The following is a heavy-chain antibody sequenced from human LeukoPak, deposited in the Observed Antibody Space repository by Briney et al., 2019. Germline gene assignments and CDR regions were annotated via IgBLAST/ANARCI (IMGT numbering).Heavy chain of an antibody. V-gene: IGHV3-30-3*01. Sequence: PGGSLRLSCAVSGFTFSRYAMHWVRQAPGKGLEWVAVISYDGSKQADSVKGRFTISRDNSKNTLYLQMTSLRAEDTAGYYCARDSSDYWGQGTLVTVSS. CDR1: GFTFSRYA. CDR3: ARDSSDY. CDR2: ISYDGSKQ. J-gene: IGHJ4*02.